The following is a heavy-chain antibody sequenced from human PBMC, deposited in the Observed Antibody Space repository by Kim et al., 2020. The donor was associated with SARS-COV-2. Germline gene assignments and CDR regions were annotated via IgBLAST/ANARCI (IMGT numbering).Heavy chain of an antibody. D-gene: IGHD3-22*01. CDR1: GFTFSSYA. Sequence: GGSLRLSCAASGFTFSSYAMSWVRQAPGKGLEWVSAISGSGGSTYYADSVKGRFTISRDNSKNTLYLQMNSLRAEDTAIYYCAKAEQQGSGYYPDAFDIWGQGTMVTVSS. V-gene: IGHV3-23*01. J-gene: IGHJ3*02. CDR3: AKAEQQGSGYYPDAFDI. CDR2: ISGSGGST.